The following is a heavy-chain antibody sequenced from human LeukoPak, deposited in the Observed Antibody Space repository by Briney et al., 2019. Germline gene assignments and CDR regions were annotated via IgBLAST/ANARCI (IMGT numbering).Heavy chain of an antibody. CDR3: AKERPDYYDTTGYYDY. D-gene: IGHD3-22*01. CDR2: ISGSGGST. J-gene: IGHJ4*02. Sequence: GGSLRLSCAASGFTFSSYAMSWVRQAPGKGLEWVSAISGSGGSTYYAGSVKGRFTISRDNSKNTLYLQMNSLRAEDTAVYYCAKERPDYYDTTGYYDYWGQGTLVTVSS. CDR1: GFTFSSYA. V-gene: IGHV3-23*01.